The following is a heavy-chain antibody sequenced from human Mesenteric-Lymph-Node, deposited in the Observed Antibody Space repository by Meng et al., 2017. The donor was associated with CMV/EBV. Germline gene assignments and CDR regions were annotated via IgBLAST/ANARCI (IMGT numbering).Heavy chain of an antibody. CDR2: ISYDGSNK. CDR1: GFTFSSYA. V-gene: IGHV3-30-3*01. J-gene: IGHJ5*02. CDR3: ARGLHISVGIS. D-gene: IGHD6-19*01. Sequence: GESLKISCAASGFTFSSYAMHWVRQAPGKGLEWVAVISYDGSNKYYADSVKGRFTISRDNSKNSLYLQMNSLRADDTAVYYCARGLHISVGISWGQGTLVTVSS.